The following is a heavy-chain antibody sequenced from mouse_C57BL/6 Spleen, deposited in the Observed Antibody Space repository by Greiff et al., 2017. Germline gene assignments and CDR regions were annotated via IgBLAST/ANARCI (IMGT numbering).Heavy chain of an antibody. CDR1: GYTFTSYW. CDR3: ARNDYEVYAMDY. V-gene: IGHV1-69*01. D-gene: IGHD2-4*01. Sequence: VQLQQPGAELVMPGASVKLSCKASGYTFTSYWMHWVKQRPGQGLEWIGEIDPSDGYTNYNQKFKGKSPLTVDKSSSTAYMQLSSLTSEDSAVYDCARNDYEVYAMDYWGQGTSVTVSS. J-gene: IGHJ4*01. CDR2: IDPSDGYT.